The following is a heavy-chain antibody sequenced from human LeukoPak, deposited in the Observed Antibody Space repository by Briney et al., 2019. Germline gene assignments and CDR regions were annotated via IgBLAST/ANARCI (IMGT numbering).Heavy chain of an antibody. Sequence: GGSLRLSCAASGVTFGSYAMSWVRQAPGKGLEWVSAISGSGGSTYYTDSVKGRFTISRDNSKNTLYLQMNSLRAEDTVVYYCAKVGYCSSTSCSYFDYWGQGNRVTVSS. J-gene: IGHJ4*02. CDR1: GVTFGSYA. CDR2: ISGSGGST. V-gene: IGHV3-23*01. CDR3: AKVGYCSSTSCSYFDY. D-gene: IGHD2-2*03.